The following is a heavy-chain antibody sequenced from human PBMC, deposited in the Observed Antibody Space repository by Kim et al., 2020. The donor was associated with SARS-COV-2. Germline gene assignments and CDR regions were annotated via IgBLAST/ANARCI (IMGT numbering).Heavy chain of an antibody. CDR3: AKDRPPYSSGWIFDY. Sequence: DSVKGRFTISRDNSKNTLYLQMNSLRAEDTAVYYCAKDRPPYSSGWIFDYWGQGTLVTVSS. D-gene: IGHD6-19*01. V-gene: IGHV3-23*01. J-gene: IGHJ4*02.